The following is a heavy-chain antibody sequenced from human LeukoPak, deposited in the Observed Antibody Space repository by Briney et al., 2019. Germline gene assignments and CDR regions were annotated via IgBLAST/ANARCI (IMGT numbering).Heavy chain of an antibody. D-gene: IGHD1-1*01. V-gene: IGHV3-9*01. Sequence: GRSLRLSCAASGFTFDDYAMHWVRQAPGKGLEWVSGISWNSGSIGYADSVKGRFTISRDNAKNSLYLQMNSLRAEDTAVYYCARDSNNWNDGSIDYWGQGTLVTVSS. CDR2: ISWNSGSI. J-gene: IGHJ4*02. CDR3: ARDSNNWNDGSIDY. CDR1: GFTFDDYA.